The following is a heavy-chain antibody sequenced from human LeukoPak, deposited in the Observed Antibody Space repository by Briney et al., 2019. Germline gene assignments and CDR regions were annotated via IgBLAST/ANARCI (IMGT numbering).Heavy chain of an antibody. Sequence: SVKVSCKASGGTFSSYAISWVRQAPGQGLEWMGTIIPILGIANYAQKFQGRVTITADKSTSTAYMELSSLRSEDTAVYYCARENGIAAADWSEDWGQGTLVTVSS. CDR1: GGTFSSYA. CDR2: IIPILGIA. D-gene: IGHD6-13*01. V-gene: IGHV1-69*04. CDR3: ARENGIAAADWSED. J-gene: IGHJ4*02.